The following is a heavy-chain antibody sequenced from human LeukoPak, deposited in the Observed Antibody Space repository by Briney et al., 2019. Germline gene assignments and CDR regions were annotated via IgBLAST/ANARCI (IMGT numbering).Heavy chain of an antibody. CDR2: IYPGDSDT. CDR3: ARSDYDILTGYPVDPFDY. D-gene: IGHD3-9*01. Sequence: GESLKTSCKGSGYSFTSYWIGWVRQMPGKGLEWMGIIYPGDSDTRYSPSFQGQVTISADKSISTAYLQWSSLKASDTAMYYCARSDYDILTGYPVDPFDYWGQGTLVTVSS. CDR1: GYSFTSYW. V-gene: IGHV5-51*01. J-gene: IGHJ4*02.